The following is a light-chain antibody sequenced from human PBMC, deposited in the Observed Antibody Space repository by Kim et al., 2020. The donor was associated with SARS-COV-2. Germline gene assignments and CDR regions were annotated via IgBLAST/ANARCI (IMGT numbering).Light chain of an antibody. CDR3: HELDSRSVV. J-gene: IGLJ2*01. V-gene: IGLV3-1*01. CDR2: QDS. CDR1: KFGVKS. Sequence: SYELTQPPSVSVSPGQTASITCSADKFGVKSACWDPQKPGQYPVLVIYQDSKRPSGIPKRFSGSYSGNTAPLTISVTQSMDESDYYCHELDSRSVVFGGG.